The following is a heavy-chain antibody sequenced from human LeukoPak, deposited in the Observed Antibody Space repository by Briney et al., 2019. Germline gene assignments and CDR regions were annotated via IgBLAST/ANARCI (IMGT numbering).Heavy chain of an antibody. CDR1: GFTFSSYW. CDR3: ARDPMTTDSRFDY. D-gene: IGHD4-17*01. J-gene: IGHJ4*02. Sequence: PGGSLRLSCAASGFTFSSYWRSWVRQAPGKGLEWVANIKQDGSEKYYVDSAKGRFTISRDNAKNSLYLQMNSLRAEDTAVYYCARDPMTTDSRFDYWGQGTLVTVSS. V-gene: IGHV3-7*01. CDR2: IKQDGSEK.